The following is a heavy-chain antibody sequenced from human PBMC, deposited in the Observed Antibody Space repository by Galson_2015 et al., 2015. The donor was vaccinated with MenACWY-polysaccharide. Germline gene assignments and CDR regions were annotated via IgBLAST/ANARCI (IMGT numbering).Heavy chain of an antibody. CDR2: MSYSGSA. V-gene: IGHV4-61*01. Sequence: LSLTCTVPGDSVTSATYYWSWLRQSPGKGLEWIGYMSYSGSANHNPSLKSRVTISIDTSKNQFSLRLTSVTAADTAMYYCAREPTYSGSFGWFDPWGQGTLVTVSS. CDR1: GDSVTSATYY. J-gene: IGHJ5*02. CDR3: AREPTYSGSFGWFDP. D-gene: IGHD1-26*01.